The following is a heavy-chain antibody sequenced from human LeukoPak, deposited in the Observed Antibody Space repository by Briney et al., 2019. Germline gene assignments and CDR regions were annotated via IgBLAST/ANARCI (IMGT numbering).Heavy chain of an antibody. CDR1: GFTFSNYW. J-gene: IGHJ3*02. D-gene: IGHD1-26*01. Sequence: GGSLRLSCAASGFTFSNYWMHWVRQAPGKGLVWVSRINSDGSNTNYADSVKGRFTISRDNSKNTMYLQMNSLRAEDTAVYYCAKAESYSAFDIWGQGTKVTVSS. CDR3: AKAESYSAFDI. CDR2: INSDGSNT. V-gene: IGHV3-74*01.